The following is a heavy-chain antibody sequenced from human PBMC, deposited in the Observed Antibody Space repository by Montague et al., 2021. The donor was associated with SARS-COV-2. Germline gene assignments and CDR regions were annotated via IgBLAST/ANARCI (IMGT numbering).Heavy chain of an antibody. CDR2: IYYSGST. CDR3: ARDLGDY. V-gene: IGHV4-59*13. CDR1: GGSISSYY. Sequence: SETLSLTCTVSGGSISSYYWSWIRQPPGKGPEWIGYIYYSGSTNYNPSLKSRVTISVDTSKNQFSLKLCSVTAADTAVYYCARDLGDYWGQGTLVTVSS. J-gene: IGHJ4*02.